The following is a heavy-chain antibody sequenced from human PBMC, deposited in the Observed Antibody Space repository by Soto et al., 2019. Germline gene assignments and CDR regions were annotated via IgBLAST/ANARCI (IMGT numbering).Heavy chain of an antibody. Sequence: PGGSLRLSCAASGFTVSSNYMSWVRQAPGKGLEWVSVIYSGGSTYYADSVKGRFTISRHNSKNTLYLQMNSLRAEDTAVYYCASNHPLAAAGTPYFDYWGQGTLVTVSS. CDR1: GFTVSSNY. CDR2: IYSGGST. D-gene: IGHD6-13*01. CDR3: ASNHPLAAAGTPYFDY. J-gene: IGHJ4*02. V-gene: IGHV3-53*04.